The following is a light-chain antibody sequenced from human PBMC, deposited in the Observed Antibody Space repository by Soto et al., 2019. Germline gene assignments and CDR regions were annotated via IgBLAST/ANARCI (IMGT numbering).Light chain of an antibody. J-gene: IGKJ3*01. CDR2: GAS. Sequence: EIVLTQSTGTLSLSPGERVTLSCRASQSVTRSFLAWDQQKPGQAPRLLIYGASSRATGIPDRFSGSWSGTDFTLTISRLEPEDFAVYYCHQYGSSPQAFGPGTKGDIK. V-gene: IGKV3-20*01. CDR3: HQYGSSPQA. CDR1: QSVTRSF.